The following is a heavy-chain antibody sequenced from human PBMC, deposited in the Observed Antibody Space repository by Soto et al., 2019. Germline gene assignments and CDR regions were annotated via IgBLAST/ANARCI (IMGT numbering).Heavy chain of an antibody. CDR1: GGSLNSGDYR. CDR2: IYYMGGS. D-gene: IGHD3-22*01. V-gene: IGHV4-30-4*01. Sequence: PSETLSLTCTVSGGSLNSGDYRWSWIRQPPGKGLEWIGSIYYMGGSDYNPSLKSRVAISIDTSKNQFSLQLTSVIAADTAIYYCARLGDYYQSLGTWGRGTLVTVSS. J-gene: IGHJ5*02. CDR3: ARLGDYYQSLGT.